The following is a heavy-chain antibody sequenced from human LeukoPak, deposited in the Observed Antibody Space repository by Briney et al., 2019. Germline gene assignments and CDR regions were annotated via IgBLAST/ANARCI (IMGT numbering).Heavy chain of an antibody. CDR2: IYWDDDR. V-gene: IGHV2-5*02. J-gene: IGHJ4*02. CDR1: GFSLSTRGVG. D-gene: IGHD3-22*01. Sequence: SGPTLVNPTQTLTLTCTFSGFSLSTRGVGVGWIRQPPGRALEWLALIYWDDDRRYRPSLKSRLTITKDTSKNEVVLTMTNMDPVDTATYYCAHRKNYYDSSVFDYWGQGTLVTVSS. CDR3: AHRKNYYDSSVFDY.